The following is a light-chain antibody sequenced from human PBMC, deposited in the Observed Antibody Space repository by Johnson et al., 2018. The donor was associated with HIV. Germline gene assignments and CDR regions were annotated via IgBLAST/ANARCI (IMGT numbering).Light chain of an antibody. J-gene: IGLJ1*01. V-gene: IGLV1-51*02. CDR3: GTWDSRNV. Sequence: QAVLTQPPSVSAAPGQKVTISCSGRSSNIGNNYVSWYQQLPGTAPKLLIYENNKRPSGIPDRFSGSKSGTSATLGITGLQTGDEADYYCGTWDSRNVFGTVTKGTVL. CDR2: ENN. CDR1: SSNIGNNY.